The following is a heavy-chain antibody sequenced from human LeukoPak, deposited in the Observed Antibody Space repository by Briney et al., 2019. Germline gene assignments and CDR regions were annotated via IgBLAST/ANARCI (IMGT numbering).Heavy chain of an antibody. CDR1: GGSISSSNW. V-gene: IGHV4-4*02. Sequence: SGTLSLTCAVSGGSISSSNWWSWVRQPPGKGLEWIGEIYHSGSTNYNPSLKSRVTISVDKSKNQFSLKLSFVTAADTAVYYCATANTGSYNDAFDIWGQGTMVTVSS. CDR2: IYHSGST. CDR3: ATANTGSYNDAFDI. J-gene: IGHJ3*02. D-gene: IGHD1-26*01.